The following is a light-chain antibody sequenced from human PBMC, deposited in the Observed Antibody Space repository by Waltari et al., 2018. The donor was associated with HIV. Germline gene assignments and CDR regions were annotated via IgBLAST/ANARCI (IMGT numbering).Light chain of an antibody. Sequence: DIQMTQSPSSLSASVGDRVTITCRSSQTITNKLNWYQQKPGKAPKVLIYDASDLQSGVPSRFSGSGSGTDFTLTISSLQPDDFASYFCQQSYSFPLTFGPGTKVDIK. CDR1: QTITNK. V-gene: IGKV1-39*01. CDR2: DAS. J-gene: IGKJ3*01. CDR3: QQSYSFPLT.